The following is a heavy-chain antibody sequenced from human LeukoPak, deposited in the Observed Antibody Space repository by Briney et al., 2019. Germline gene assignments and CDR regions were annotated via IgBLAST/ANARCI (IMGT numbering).Heavy chain of an antibody. CDR3: ARESGVGSNWFDP. D-gene: IGHD1-26*01. V-gene: IGHV4-59*01. J-gene: IGHJ5*02. Sequence: PSETLSLTCTVSGGSISSYYWSWIRQPPGKGLEWIGYIYYSGSTNYNPSLKSRVTISVDTSKNQLSLKLSSVTAADTAVYYCARESGVGSNWFDPWGQGTLVTVSS. CDR1: GGSISSYY. CDR2: IYYSGST.